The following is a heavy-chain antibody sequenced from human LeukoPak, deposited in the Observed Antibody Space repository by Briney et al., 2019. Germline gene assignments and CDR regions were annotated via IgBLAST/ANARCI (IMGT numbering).Heavy chain of an antibody. V-gene: IGHV1-3*01. CDR1: GYTFTSYA. D-gene: IGHD1-26*01. Sequence: ASVKVSCKASGYTFTSYAMHWVRQAPGQRLEWMGWINAGNGNTKYSQKFQGRVTITRDTSASTAYMELSSLRSEDTAVYYCARDRPSGSYSDYWGQGTLVTVSS. CDR3: ARDRPSGSYSDY. J-gene: IGHJ4*02. CDR2: INAGNGNT.